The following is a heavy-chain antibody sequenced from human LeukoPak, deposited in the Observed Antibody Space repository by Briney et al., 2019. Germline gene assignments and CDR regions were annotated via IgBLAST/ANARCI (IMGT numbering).Heavy chain of an antibody. CDR3: ARESTVVIAFDI. CDR2: IWYDGSNK. V-gene: IGHV3-33*01. CDR1: GFTFSSYG. J-gene: IGHJ3*02. Sequence: PGGSLRLSCAASGFTFSSYGMHWVRQAPGKGLEWVAVIWYDGSNKYYADSVKGRFTISRDNSKNTLYLQMNSLRAEDTAVYYCARESTVVIAFDIWGQGTMVTVSS. D-gene: IGHD4-23*01.